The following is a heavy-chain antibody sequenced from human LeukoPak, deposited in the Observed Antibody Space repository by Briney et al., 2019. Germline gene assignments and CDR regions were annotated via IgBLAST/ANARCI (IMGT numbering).Heavy chain of an antibody. CDR1: GGPIRSYY. D-gene: IGHD6-25*01. V-gene: IGHV4-4*07. CDR3: GTTEHDSGDY. Sequence: SETLSLTCTVSGGPIRSYYWSWIRQPAGKGLEWIGRIYTSGSTNYNPSLKSRVTMSVDTSKNQFSLKLRSVTAADTAVYYCGTTEHDSGDYWGQGTLVTVSS. CDR2: IYTSGST. J-gene: IGHJ4*02.